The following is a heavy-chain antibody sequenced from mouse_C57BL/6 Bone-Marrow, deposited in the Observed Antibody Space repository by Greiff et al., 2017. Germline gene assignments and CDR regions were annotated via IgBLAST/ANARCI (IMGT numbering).Heavy chain of an antibody. Sequence: EVMLVESGGDLVKPGGSLKLSCAASGFTFSSYVMSWVRQTPDKRLEWVATISSGGSYTYYPDSVKGRFTISRDNAKTTLYLQMSSLKSEDTAMYYCARHVLRGYFDVWGTGTTVPVSS. CDR3: ARHVLRGYFDV. CDR2: ISSGGSYT. D-gene: IGHD3-3*01. CDR1: GFTFSSYV. V-gene: IGHV5-6*01. J-gene: IGHJ1*03.